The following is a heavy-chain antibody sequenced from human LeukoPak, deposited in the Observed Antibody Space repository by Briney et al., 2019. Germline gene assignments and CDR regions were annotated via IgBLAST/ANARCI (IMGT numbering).Heavy chain of an antibody. CDR1: GFTFDDHG. CDR2: IKWDGGST. J-gene: IGHJ4*02. Sequence: GGSLRLSCAASGFTFDDHGMSWVRHVPGKGLEWVSGIKWDGGSTGYTDSVKGRFTISRDNAKNSLYLQMNSLRVEDTAVYHCARGAGSSWYFYFDYWGQGTLVTVSS. D-gene: IGHD6-13*01. V-gene: IGHV3-20*01. CDR3: ARGAGSSWYFYFDY.